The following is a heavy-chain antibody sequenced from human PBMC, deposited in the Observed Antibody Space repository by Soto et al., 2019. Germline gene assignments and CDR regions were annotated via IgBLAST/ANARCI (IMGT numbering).Heavy chain of an antibody. CDR3: TRDGTVLRFLKWLWANNGTDV. J-gene: IGHJ6*04. Sequence: QPGGSLRLSCTASGFTFGDYAMSWVRQAPGKGLEWVGFIRSKAYGGTTEYAASVKGRFTISRDDSKSIAYLQMNSLKNEETAVYYFTRDGTVLRFLKWLWANNGTDVWGKGTKVTVAS. D-gene: IGHD3-3*01. V-gene: IGHV3-49*04. CDR1: GFTFGDYA. CDR2: IRSKAYGGTT.